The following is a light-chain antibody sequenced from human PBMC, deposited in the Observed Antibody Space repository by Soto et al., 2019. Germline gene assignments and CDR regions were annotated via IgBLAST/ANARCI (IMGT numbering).Light chain of an antibody. J-gene: IGKJ2*01. Sequence: DIQMTQSPSSLSASVGDRVTITCRASQGVSAYLRWYQQRQGRAPKLLIYAASTLISGVPSRFSGSGSGTNFTLAISSLQPEDVATYYCQQSYKTPHTFGQGMKLETK. CDR2: AAS. CDR1: QGVSAY. V-gene: IGKV1-39*01. CDR3: QQSYKTPHT.